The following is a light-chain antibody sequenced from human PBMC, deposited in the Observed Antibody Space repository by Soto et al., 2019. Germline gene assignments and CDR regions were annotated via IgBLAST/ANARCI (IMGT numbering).Light chain of an antibody. V-gene: IGLV2-11*01. J-gene: IGLJ3*02. Sequence: QSALTQPRSVSGSPVQSVTISCTGTSSDVGGYNYVSWYQQHPGKAPKLMIYDVSKRPSGVPDRFSGSKSGNTASLTISGLQAVDEADYHCCSYAGSYTWVFGGGTKLTVL. CDR3: CSYAGSYTWV. CDR2: DVS. CDR1: SSDVGGYNY.